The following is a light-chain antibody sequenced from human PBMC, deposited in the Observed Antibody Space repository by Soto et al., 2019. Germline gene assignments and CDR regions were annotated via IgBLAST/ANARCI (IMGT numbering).Light chain of an antibody. CDR1: SSYVGGYNY. V-gene: IGLV2-11*01. Sequence: QSVLTQPRSVSGSPGQSVTISCTGTSSYVGGYNYVSWYQQHPGKAPKLMIYDVSKRPSGVPDRFSGSKSGTTASLTISGLQAEDEADYYCGSYTTSSNYVFGTGTKVTVL. CDR2: DVS. J-gene: IGLJ1*01. CDR3: GSYTTSSNYV.